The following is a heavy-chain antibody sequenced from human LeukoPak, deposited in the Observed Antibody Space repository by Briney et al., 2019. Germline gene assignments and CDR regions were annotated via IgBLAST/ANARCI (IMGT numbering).Heavy chain of an antibody. CDR2: IYYSGST. J-gene: IGHJ5*02. CDR3: AGHQSIFGVVFDP. CDR1: GGSISSYY. Sequence: SETLSLTCTVSGGSISSYYCSWIRQPPGKGLEWIGYIYYSGSTNYNPSLKSRVTISVDTSKNQFSLKLSSVTAADTAVYYCAGHQSIFGVVFDPWGQGTLVTVSS. D-gene: IGHD3-3*01. V-gene: IGHV4-59*08.